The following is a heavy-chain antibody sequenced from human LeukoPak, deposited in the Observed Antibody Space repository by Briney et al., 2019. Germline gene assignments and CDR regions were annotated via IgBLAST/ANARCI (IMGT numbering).Heavy chain of an antibody. CDR1: GFTFGSYW. V-gene: IGHV3-7*01. CDR2: IKQDGSEK. J-gene: IGHJ6*02. Sequence: GGSLRLSCAASGFTFGSYWMSWVRQAPGKGLEWVANIKQDGSEKYYVDSVKGRFTISRDNAKNSLYLQMNSLRAEDTAVYYCARDRDYYDSSGYYYIGFGYYYYGMDVWGQGTTVTVSS. CDR3: ARDRDYYDSSGYYYIGFGYYYYGMDV. D-gene: IGHD3-22*01.